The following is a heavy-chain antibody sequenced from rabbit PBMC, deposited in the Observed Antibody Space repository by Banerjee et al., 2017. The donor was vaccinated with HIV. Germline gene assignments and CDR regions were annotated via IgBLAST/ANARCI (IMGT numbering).Heavy chain of an antibody. Sequence: QSLEESGGDLVKPGASLTLTCTASGFSFSSYWMSWVRRAPGKGLEWIACTYTGSSGSTYYASWAKGRFTISKTSSTTVTLQMTSLTAADTATYFCARDLSFTSNLWGPGTLVTVS. J-gene: IGHJ4*01. CDR2: TYTGSSGST. CDR1: GFSFSSYW. V-gene: IGHV1S40*01. D-gene: IGHD1-1*01. CDR3: ARDLSFTSNL.